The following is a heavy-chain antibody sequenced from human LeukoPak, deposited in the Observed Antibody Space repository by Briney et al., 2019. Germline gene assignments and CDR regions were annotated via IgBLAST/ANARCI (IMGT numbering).Heavy chain of an antibody. V-gene: IGHV3-23*01. D-gene: IGHD3-9*01. J-gene: IGHJ4*02. Sequence: GGSLRLSCAASGFTFSSYAMSWVRQSPGKGLQWVSAISGGGDTTYYSDFADSVKVRFTISRDNSKNTLYLQMNSLRAEDTAVYYCAKFYDVLTGYFDWWGQGALVTVSS. CDR2: ISGGGDTT. CDR3: AKFYDVLTGYFDW. CDR1: GFTFSSYA.